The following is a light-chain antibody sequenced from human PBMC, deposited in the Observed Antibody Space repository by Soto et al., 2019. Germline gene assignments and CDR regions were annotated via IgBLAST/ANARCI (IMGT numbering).Light chain of an antibody. V-gene: IGLV2-14*01. J-gene: IGLJ2*01. CDR3: SSYSSSSTLVV. CDR1: SSDVGGFLY. Sequence: QSALTQPASVSGSPGQSITISCTGTSSDVGGFLYVSWFQQHPGKAPKLMIYAVSNRPSGISNRFSGSKSGNTASLTISGLQAEDEADYCCSSYSSSSTLVVFGGGTQLTVL. CDR2: AVS.